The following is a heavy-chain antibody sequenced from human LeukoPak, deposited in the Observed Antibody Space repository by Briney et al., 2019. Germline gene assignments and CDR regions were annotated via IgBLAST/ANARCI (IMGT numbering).Heavy chain of an antibody. CDR1: GGSISSYY. D-gene: IGHD2/OR15-2a*01. CDR2: IYYTGST. V-gene: IGHV4-59*08. Sequence: PSETLSLTCTVSGGSISSYYWSWIRQPPGKGLEWIGYIYYTGSTNYNPSLRSRVTISLDTSTNQISLRLISVTAADTAVYYCARQDRTSGKYYDFDYWGQGTLVTVSS. J-gene: IGHJ4*02. CDR3: ARQDRTSGKYYDFDY.